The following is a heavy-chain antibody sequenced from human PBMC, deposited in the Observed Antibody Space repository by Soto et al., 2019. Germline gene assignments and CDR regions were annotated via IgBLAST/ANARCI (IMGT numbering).Heavy chain of an antibody. CDR2: IYYSGST. Sequence: SETLSLTCTVSGGSISSYYWSWIRQPPGKGLEWFGYIYYSGSTNYNPSLKSRVTISVDTSKNQFSLKLSSVTAADTAVYYCARVGITMVRGVIITKAGAFDIWGQGTMVTVSS. J-gene: IGHJ3*02. D-gene: IGHD3-10*01. CDR1: GGSISSYY. CDR3: ARVGITMVRGVIITKAGAFDI. V-gene: IGHV4-59*01.